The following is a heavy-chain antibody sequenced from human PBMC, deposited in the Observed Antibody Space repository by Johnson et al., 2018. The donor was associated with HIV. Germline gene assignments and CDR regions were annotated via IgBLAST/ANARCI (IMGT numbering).Heavy chain of an antibody. V-gene: IGHV3-66*01. D-gene: IGHD3-10*01. CDR3: AIGRGEFPRHAFDI. J-gene: IGHJ3*02. CDR2: IYRGGST. Sequence: VQLVESGGALVQPGGSLRLSCAASGFTVSSNSMTWVRQAPGKGLEWVSLIYRGGSTYYADSVKGRFTISRDNSKNTLYLQMNSLRAEDTAVYYCAIGRGEFPRHAFDIWGQGTMVTVSS. CDR1: GFTVSSNS.